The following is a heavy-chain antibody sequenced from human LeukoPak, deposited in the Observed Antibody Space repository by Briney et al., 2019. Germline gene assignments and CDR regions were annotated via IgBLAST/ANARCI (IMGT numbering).Heavy chain of an antibody. V-gene: IGHV3-15*07. D-gene: IGHD5-12*01. CDR3: TKERYWRDGYNTGYYYGMDV. CDR2: IKSKVDGGTT. J-gene: IGHJ6*02. CDR1: GFTFSNT. Sequence: GGSLRLSCTASGFTFSNTWMNSWMNWVRQAPGKGLEWVGRIKSKVDGGTTDYGVPVKGRFTISRDDSKNSLYLQINSLKTEDTAVYYCTKERYWRDGYNTGYYYGMDVWGQGTTVTV.